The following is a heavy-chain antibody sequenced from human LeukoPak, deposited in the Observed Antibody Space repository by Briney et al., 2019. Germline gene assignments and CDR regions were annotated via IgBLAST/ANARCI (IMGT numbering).Heavy chain of an antibody. V-gene: IGHV1-69*05. CDR2: IIPIFGTA. Sequence: SVRVSCKASGGTFSSYAINWVRQAPGQGLEWMGRIIPIFGTANYAQRFQGRVTITTDESTSTAYMELSSLRSEDTAVYYCARVSELGSLDYWGQGTLVTVSS. D-gene: IGHD7-27*01. CDR1: GGTFSSYA. J-gene: IGHJ4*02. CDR3: ARVSELGSLDY.